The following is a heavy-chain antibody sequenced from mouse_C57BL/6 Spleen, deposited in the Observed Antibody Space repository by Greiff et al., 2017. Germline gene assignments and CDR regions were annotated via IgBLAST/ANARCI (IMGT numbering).Heavy chain of an antibody. CDR2: IWSGGST. V-gene: IGHV2-2*01. D-gene: IGHD1-1*01. CDR1: GFSLTSYG. CDR3: ARTGYYGSRETWFAY. J-gene: IGHJ3*01. Sequence: VKVVESGPGLVQPSQSLSITCTVSGFSLTSYGVHWVRQSPGKGLEWLGVIWSGGSTDYNAAFISRLSISKDNSKSQVFFKMNSLQADDTAIYYCARTGYYGSRETWFAYWGQGTLVTVSA.